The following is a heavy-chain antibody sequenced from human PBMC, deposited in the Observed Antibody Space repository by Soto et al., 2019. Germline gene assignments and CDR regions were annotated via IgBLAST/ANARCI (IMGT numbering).Heavy chain of an antibody. Sequence: SETLSLTCTVSGGSIANNNYFWGWVRQPPGKGLEWIGGAAYSGGTYKNPSLKSRVTVSVDTSKNQFSLKLTSVTAADTAVCYCAKVVVGATSHSDFDSWGQGTLVTVSS. CDR1: GGSIANNNYF. J-gene: IGHJ4*02. CDR2: AAYSGGT. CDR3: AKVVVGATSHSDFDS. D-gene: IGHD2-15*01. V-gene: IGHV4-39*01.